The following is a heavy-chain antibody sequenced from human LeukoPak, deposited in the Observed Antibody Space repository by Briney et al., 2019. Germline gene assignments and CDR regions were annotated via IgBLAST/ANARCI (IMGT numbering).Heavy chain of an antibody. CDR2: INPNSGGT. CDR3: AARNYYDSSGRFDY. D-gene: IGHD3-22*01. V-gene: IGHV1-2*02. CDR1: GFTFSSYG. Sequence: GGSLRLSCAASGFTFSSYGMHWVRQAPGQGLEWMGWINPNSGGTNYAQKFQGRVTMTRDTSLSTAYMELSRLRSDDTAVYYCAARNYYDSSGRFDYWGQGTLVTVSS. J-gene: IGHJ4*02.